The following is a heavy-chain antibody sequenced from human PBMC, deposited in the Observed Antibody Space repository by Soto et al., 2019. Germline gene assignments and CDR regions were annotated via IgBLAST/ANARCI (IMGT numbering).Heavy chain of an antibody. Sequence: GASVKVSCKASGYIFSSYAMHWLRQAPGQRPEWMGWIHTGNGNTKYSQKFQGRVTITRDTSASTVYMELSSLRSEDTAVYYCARDRVYFDSGIFEDWGQGTLVTVSS. D-gene: IGHD3-10*01. CDR3: ARDRVYFDSGIFED. V-gene: IGHV1-3*04. CDR1: GYIFSSYA. J-gene: IGHJ4*02. CDR2: IHTGNGNT.